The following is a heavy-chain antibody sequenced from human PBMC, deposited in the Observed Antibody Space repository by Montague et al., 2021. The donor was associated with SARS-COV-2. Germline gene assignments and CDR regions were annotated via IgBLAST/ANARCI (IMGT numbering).Heavy chain of an antibody. V-gene: IGHV4-59*11. Sequence: SETRSLTCSVSGGSISGHYWSWIRQPPGKGLEWIGNFDYSGNTKYNPSLKSRATISVDTSKNQFALRLSSVTAADTAVYYCAREFRIELWQTNWYFGLWGRGTLVTVSS. CDR1: GGSISGHY. CDR2: FDYSGNT. D-gene: IGHD3-16*01. CDR3: AREFRIELWQTNWYFGL. J-gene: IGHJ2*01.